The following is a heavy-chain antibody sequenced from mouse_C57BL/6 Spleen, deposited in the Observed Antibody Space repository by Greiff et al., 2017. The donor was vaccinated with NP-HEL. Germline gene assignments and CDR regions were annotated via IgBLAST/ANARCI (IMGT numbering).Heavy chain of an antibody. CDR3: ATNYYGSSYEEGYYAMDY. CDR2: INPNYGTT. D-gene: IGHD1-1*01. J-gene: IGHJ4*01. CDR1: GYSFTDYN. Sequence: VQLKQSGPELVKPGASVKISCKASGYSFTDYNMNWVKQSNGKSLEWIGVINPNYGTTSYNQKFKGKATLTVDQSSSTAYMQLNSLTSEDSAVYYCATNYYGSSYEEGYYAMDYWGQGTSVTVSS. V-gene: IGHV1-39*01.